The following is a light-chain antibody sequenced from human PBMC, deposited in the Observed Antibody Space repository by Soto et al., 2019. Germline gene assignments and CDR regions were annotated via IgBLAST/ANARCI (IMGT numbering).Light chain of an antibody. CDR2: EVS. J-gene: IGLJ1*01. Sequence: QSVLTQPPSASGSPGQSVTISCTGTSSDVGGYNYVSWYQQHPGKAPKLMIYEVSKRPSGVPDRFSGSKSGNTASLTVSGLQAEYEADYYCSSYAGSNNFEVFGTGT. V-gene: IGLV2-8*01. CDR3: SSYAGSNNFEV. CDR1: SSDVGGYNY.